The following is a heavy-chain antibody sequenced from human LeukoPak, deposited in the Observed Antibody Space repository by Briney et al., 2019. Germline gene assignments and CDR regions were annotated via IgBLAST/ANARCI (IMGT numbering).Heavy chain of an antibody. CDR2: INPSGGST. J-gene: IGHJ5*02. D-gene: IGHD2-15*01. V-gene: IGHV1-46*01. Sequence: ASVKVSCKASGYTFTSYYMHWVRQAPGQGLEWMGIINPSGGSTSYAQKFQGRVTMTRDTSTSTVYMELSSLRFEDTAVYYCARALLLGWFDPWGQGTLVTVSS. CDR3: ARALLLGWFDP. CDR1: GYTFTSYY.